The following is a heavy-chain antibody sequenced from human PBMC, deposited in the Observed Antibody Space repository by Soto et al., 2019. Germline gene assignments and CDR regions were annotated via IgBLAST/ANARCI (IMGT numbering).Heavy chain of an antibody. CDR1: GGSISSNTYY. V-gene: IGHV4-39*02. D-gene: IGHD6-13*01. CDR2: IYYSGNT. CDR3: ARELAAPGTTFDY. J-gene: IGHJ4*02. Sequence: PSETLSLTCTVSGGSISSNTYYWGWIRQPPGKGLEWIGNIYYSGNTYYNPSLKSRVTISVDTSNYQFSLKLSSVTAADTAVYNCARELAAPGTTFDYWGQGALVTVSS.